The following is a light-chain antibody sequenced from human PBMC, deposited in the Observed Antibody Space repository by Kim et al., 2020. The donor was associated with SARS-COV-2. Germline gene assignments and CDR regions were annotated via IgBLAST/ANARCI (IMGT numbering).Light chain of an antibody. CDR3: YSVADSVGV. Sequence: PGQTARINCSGDVLPKKFARWFQQKPGQAPVLVIYKDTERPSGIPERFSGSSSGTTVTLTITGAQVEDEADYYCYSVADSVGVFGGGTQLTVL. CDR2: KDT. V-gene: IGLV3-27*01. CDR1: VLPKKF. J-gene: IGLJ3*02.